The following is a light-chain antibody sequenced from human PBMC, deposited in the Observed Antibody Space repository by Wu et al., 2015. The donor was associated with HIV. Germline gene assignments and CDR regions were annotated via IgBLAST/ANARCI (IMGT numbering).Light chain of an antibody. CDR3: QHYYNWPPWT. Sequence: ASLSCRASQSVTNRYLAWYQQKPGHGSQAPHLWCIRPGPLVSQPGSVAVGLGLEFTLTISSMQSEDFAVYYCQHYYNWPPWTFGQGTKVEIK. CDR2: CI. J-gene: IGKJ1*01. CDR1: QSVTNRY. V-gene: IGKV3-15*01.